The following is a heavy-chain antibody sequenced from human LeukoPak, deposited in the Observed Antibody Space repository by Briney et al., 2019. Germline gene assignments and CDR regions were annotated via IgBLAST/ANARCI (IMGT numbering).Heavy chain of an antibody. CDR2: IYSGGST. J-gene: IGHJ1*01. CDR1: GFTFSGYV. D-gene: IGHD3-3*01. Sequence: GGSLRLSCAASGFTFSGYVKTWVRQAPGKGLEWVSVIYSGGSTYYADSVKGRFTISRDNSKNTLYLQMNNLRAEDTAVYYCARDPIFGVVPGYFQHWGQGTLVTVSS. V-gene: IGHV3-66*01. CDR3: ARDPIFGVVPGYFQH.